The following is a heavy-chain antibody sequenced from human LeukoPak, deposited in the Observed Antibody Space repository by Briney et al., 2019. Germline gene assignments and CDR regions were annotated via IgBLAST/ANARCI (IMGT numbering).Heavy chain of an antibody. V-gene: IGHV3-23*01. J-gene: IGHJ4*02. CDR1: GFTFSSYV. D-gene: IGHD6-19*01. CDR3: AKGIYTSASYYDS. CDR2: IIGGGDYT. Sequence: GGSLRLSCAASGFTFSSYVMTWVRQAPGKGLAWVSTIIGGGDYTYYVDSVKGRFTISRDNSKNTLYLQVNSLRAEDTAVYYCAKGIYTSASYYDSWGQGTLVTVSS.